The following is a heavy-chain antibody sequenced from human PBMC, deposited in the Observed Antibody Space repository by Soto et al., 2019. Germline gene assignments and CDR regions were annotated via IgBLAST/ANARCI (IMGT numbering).Heavy chain of an antibody. V-gene: IGHV4-59*08. J-gene: IGHJ4*02. CDR2: IYYSGST. CDR1: GGSISSYY. Sequence: SETLSLTCTVSGGSISSYYWSWIRQPPGKGLEWIGYIYYSGSTNYNPSLKSRVTISVDTSKNQFSLKLSSVTAADTAVYYCARLPGYWGQGTLVTVSS. CDR3: ARLPGY.